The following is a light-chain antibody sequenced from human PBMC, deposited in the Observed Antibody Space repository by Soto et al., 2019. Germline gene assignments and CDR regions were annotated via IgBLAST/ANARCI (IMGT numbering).Light chain of an antibody. V-gene: IGLV2-14*01. Sequence: QSALTQPASVSGSPGQSITISXTXXXSDVYGHTYISWYQHHPGKVPKLIIYEASRRPSGVSARFSGSKSGITASLTISGLQAEDEADYYCSSYTSAGVFGGGTKLTVL. CDR2: EAS. CDR1: XSDVYGHTY. CDR3: SSYTSAGV. J-gene: IGLJ3*02.